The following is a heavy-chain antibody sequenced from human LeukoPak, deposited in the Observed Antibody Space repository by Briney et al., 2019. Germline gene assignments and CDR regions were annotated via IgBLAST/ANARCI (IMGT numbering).Heavy chain of an antibody. CDR3: ARAPLNGQQPPSRLDY. D-gene: IGHD6-13*01. CDR2: INPSGGST. J-gene: IGHJ4*01. V-gene: IGHV1-46*01. CDR1: GYTFTSYY. Sequence: ASVKVSCKASGYTFTSYYMHWVRQAPGQGLEWLGIINPSGGSTSYAQKFQGRVTMTRDTSTSTVYMELSSLRSEDTAVYYCARAPLNGQQPPSRLDYWGQEPWSPSPQ.